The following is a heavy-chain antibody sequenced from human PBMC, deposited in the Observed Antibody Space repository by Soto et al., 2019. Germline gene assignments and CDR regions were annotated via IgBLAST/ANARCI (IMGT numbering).Heavy chain of an antibody. CDR2: INHSGST. D-gene: IGHD3-10*01. Sequence: QVQLQQRGAGLLKPSETLSLTCAVYGGSFSGYYWSWIRQPPGKGLEWIGEINHSGSTNYNPSLKGRVTISVDAFKDQFALRLSSVTAAEKAVYYCAREIRTGSTTFDYWGRGTLVTVSS. V-gene: IGHV4-34*01. J-gene: IGHJ4*02. CDR1: GGSFSGYY. CDR3: AREIRTGSTTFDY.